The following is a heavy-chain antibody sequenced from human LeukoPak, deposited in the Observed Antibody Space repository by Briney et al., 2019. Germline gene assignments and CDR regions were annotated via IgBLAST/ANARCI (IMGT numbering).Heavy chain of an antibody. D-gene: IGHD3-10*01. CDR3: AREDYYGSGSYYPYYYYYYMDV. CDR2: IYTSGST. CDR1: GGSISSYY. Sequence: SETLSLTCTVSGGSISSYYWSWIRQPAGRGLEWIGRIYTSGSTNYNPSLKSRVTMSVDTSKNQFSLKLSSVTAADTAVYYCAREDYYGSGSYYPYYYYYYMDVWGKGTTVTVSS. V-gene: IGHV4-4*07. J-gene: IGHJ6*03.